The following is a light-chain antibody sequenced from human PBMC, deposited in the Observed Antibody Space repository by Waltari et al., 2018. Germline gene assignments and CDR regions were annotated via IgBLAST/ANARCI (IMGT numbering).Light chain of an antibody. CDR2: GRN. CDR1: SLRTYY. CDR3: NSRDNSINYRV. Sequence: SSELTQDPAVSVALGQTVRITCQGDSLRTYYGSWYQQKPGQAPILIVYGRNNRPSGIPDRFSGSSSGNTASLTIAGAQAEDEAVYYYNSRDNSINYRVFGGGTKLTVL. V-gene: IGLV3-19*01. J-gene: IGLJ2*01.